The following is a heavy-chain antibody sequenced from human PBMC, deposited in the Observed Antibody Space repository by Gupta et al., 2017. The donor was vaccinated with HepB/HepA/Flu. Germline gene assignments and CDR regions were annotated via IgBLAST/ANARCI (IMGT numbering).Heavy chain of an antibody. Sequence: QVQLVQSGAEVKKPGASVKVSCQASKYTFTTYYMNWVRQSPGQGLEWMGIIKPSSGSTDNVQKLQGIVTLTRDTSTSTVYMELSSLKSEDTAVYYCATSTDSWVFDFWGQGTLVTVSS. D-gene: IGHD5/OR15-5a*01. CDR2: IKPSSGST. J-gene: IGHJ4*02. CDR3: ATSTDSWVFDF. CDR1: KYTFTTYY. V-gene: IGHV1-46*04.